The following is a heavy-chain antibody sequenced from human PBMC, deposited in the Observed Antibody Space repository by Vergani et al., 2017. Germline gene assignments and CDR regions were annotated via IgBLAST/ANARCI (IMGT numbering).Heavy chain of an antibody. CDR2: IIPIFGTA. D-gene: IGHD2-2*01. V-gene: IGHV1-69*01. J-gene: IGHJ4*02. Sequence: QVQLVQSGAEVKKPGSSVKVSCKASGGTFSSYAISWVRQAPGQGLEWMGGIIPIFGTANYAQKFQGRVTITADESTSTAYMELSSLRSEDTAVYYCARDRYCSSTSCIYLDYWGQGTLVTVSS. CDR1: GGTFSSYA. CDR3: ARDRYCSSTSCIYLDY.